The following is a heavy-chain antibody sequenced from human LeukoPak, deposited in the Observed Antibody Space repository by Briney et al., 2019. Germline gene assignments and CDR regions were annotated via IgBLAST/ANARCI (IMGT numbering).Heavy chain of an antibody. CDR2: ISFHGTDS. D-gene: IGHD3-22*01. CDR1: GFTFISYA. J-gene: IGHJ4*02. CDR3: AKGTYYYDSSGLYYFDY. Sequence: PGTSLTLSCAASGFTFISYAIHWVRQAPGKGLEWVAVISFHGTDSFYADSVKGRFTISRDNSKNTLYLQMSSLRAEDTAVYYCAKGTYYYDSSGLYYFDYWGQGTLVTVSS. V-gene: IGHV3-30*04.